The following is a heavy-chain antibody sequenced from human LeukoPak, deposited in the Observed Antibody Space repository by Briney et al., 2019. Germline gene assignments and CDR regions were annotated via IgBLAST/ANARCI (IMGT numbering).Heavy chain of an antibody. Sequence: SETLSLTCTVSGGPLSSYYWSWIRQPPGKGLEWVGHIYYSGSTNYHPSLKSRLTIALDTPKNQFALKQISITPADPAVLYYARSAPPRSRPYYYSGMDVWGQGTTVTVSS. CDR2: IYYSGST. V-gene: IGHV4-59*08. CDR3: ARSAPPRSRPYYYSGMDV. CDR1: GGPLSSYY. D-gene: IGHD6-13*01. J-gene: IGHJ6*02.